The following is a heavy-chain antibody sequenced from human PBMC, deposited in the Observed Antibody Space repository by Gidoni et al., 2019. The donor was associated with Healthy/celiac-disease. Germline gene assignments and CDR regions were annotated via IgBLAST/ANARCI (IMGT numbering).Heavy chain of an antibody. CDR3: ASRAYCGGDCYSVDY. V-gene: IGHV4-34*01. CDR1: GGSLRGYY. Sequence: QVQLQQWGAGLLKPSETLSLTCAVYGGSLRGYYWSWIRQPPGKGLEWIGEINHSGSTNYNPSLKSRVTISVDTSKNEFSLKLRSVTAADTAVYYCASRAYCGGDCYSVDYWGQGTLVTVSS. D-gene: IGHD2-21*01. J-gene: IGHJ4*02. CDR2: INHSGST.